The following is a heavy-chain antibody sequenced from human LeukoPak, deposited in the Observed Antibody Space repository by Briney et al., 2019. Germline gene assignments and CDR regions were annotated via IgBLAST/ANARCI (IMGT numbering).Heavy chain of an antibody. CDR2: ISSSGSTI. Sequence: GGSLRLSCAASGFTCSRYEMNWVRQAPGKGLEWVSYISSSGSTIYYADSVKGRFTISRDNAKNSLYLQMNSLRAEDTAVYYCAELGITMIGGVWGKGTTVTISS. CDR1: GFTCSRYE. V-gene: IGHV3-48*03. D-gene: IGHD3-10*02. CDR3: AELGITMIGGV. J-gene: IGHJ6*04.